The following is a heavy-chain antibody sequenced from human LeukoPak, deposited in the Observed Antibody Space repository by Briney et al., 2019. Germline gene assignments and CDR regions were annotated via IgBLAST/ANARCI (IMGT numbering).Heavy chain of an antibody. CDR2: IYYSGST. J-gene: IGHJ4*02. CDR1: GFTFSDHY. CDR3: ARRTGEMATITYYFDY. V-gene: IGHV4-39*01. D-gene: IGHD5-24*01. Sequence: GSLRLSCAASGFTFSDHYMDWVRQAPGKGLEWIGSIYYSGSTYYNPSLKSRVTISVDTSKNQFSLKLSSVTAADTAVYYCARRTGEMATITYYFDYWGQGTLVTVSS.